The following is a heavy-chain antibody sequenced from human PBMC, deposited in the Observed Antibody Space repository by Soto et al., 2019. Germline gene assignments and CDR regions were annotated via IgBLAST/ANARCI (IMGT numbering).Heavy chain of an antibody. CDR1: GFIFSDFA. D-gene: IGHD1-1*01. V-gene: IGHV3-23*01. CDR3: AGRPACETHSYFDP. CDR2: VSVYGGST. J-gene: IGHJ2*01. Sequence: DVQLLESGGGLVQPGESLRLSCAASGFIFSDFAMSWVRQTPGKGLEWVSAVSVYGGSTHYSDAVKGRFTISRDNSRDSVFLKRTRLMAEDTAVYYCAGRPACETHSYFDPWGRGTLVTVSS.